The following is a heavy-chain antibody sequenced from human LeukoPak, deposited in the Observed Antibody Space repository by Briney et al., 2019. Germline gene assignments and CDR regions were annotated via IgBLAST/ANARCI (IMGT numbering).Heavy chain of an antibody. J-gene: IGHJ4*02. Sequence: SGTLSLTCDVSGGSITNSKWWTWLRQPPGKGLEWIGEIYHSGSSNYNPSLRSRVTISVDKSKNQFSLKLYSVTAADTALYYCAGKDFGTQNFDFWGQGTLLTVSS. CDR3: AGKDFGTQNFDF. D-gene: IGHD3-10*01. CDR1: GGSITNSKW. V-gene: IGHV4-4*02. CDR2: IYHSGSS.